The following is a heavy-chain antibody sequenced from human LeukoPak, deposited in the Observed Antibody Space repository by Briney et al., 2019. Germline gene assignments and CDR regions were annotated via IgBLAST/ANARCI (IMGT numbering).Heavy chain of an antibody. V-gene: IGHV4-34*01. J-gene: IGHJ4*02. CDR2: INHSGST. D-gene: IGHD2-2*02. CDR3: ARGQRRGIVVVPAAIRSFDY. CDR1: GGSFSGYY. Sequence: PSETLSLTCAVYGGSFSGYYLSWIRQPRGKGLEWIGEINHSGSTNYNPSLKSRVTISVDTSKNQFSLKLSSVTAAATAVYYCARGQRRGIVVVPAAIRSFDYWGQGTLVTVSS.